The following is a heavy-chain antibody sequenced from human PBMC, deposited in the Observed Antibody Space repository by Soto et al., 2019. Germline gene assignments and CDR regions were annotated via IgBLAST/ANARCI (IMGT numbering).Heavy chain of an antibody. Sequence: PGGSLRLSCAAPGFTFSSYWMNWVRQAPGEGLEWVANINQDGNEDNLLDSVKGRFTISRDNAKNSLFLQMNSLRVDDTDVYYCARTGDGHHDFPDYWGQGALVTVSS. J-gene: IGHJ4*02. CDR2: INQDGNED. D-gene: IGHD1-1*01. V-gene: IGHV3-7*01. CDR3: ARTGDGHHDFPDY. CDR1: GFTFSSYW.